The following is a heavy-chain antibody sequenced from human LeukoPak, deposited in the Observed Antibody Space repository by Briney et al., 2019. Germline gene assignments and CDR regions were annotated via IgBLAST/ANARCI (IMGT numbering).Heavy chain of an antibody. CDR3: ARDFYDILTDDYYYYYGMDV. V-gene: IGHV1-18*01. CDR1: GYTFTSYG. J-gene: IGHJ6*02. Sequence: ASVKVSCKASGYTFTSYGISWVRQPPGQGLEWMGWISAYNGNTNYAQKLQGRVTMTTDTSTSTAYMELRSLRSDDTAVYYCARDFYDILTDDYYYYYGMDVWGQGTTVTVSS. D-gene: IGHD3-9*01. CDR2: ISAYNGNT.